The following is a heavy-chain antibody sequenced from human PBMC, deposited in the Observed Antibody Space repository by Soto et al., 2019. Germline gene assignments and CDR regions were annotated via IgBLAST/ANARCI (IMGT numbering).Heavy chain of an antibody. D-gene: IGHD3-10*01. J-gene: IGHJ5*02. CDR3: ASIYYYGSGSFWFDP. Sequence: PSETLSLTCAVSGGSISSSNWWSWVRQPPGKGLEWIGEIYHSGSTNYNPSLKSRVTISVDKSKNQFSLKLSSVTAADTAVYYCASIYYYGSGSFWFDPWGQGXLVTVSS. CDR2: IYHSGST. CDR1: GGSISSSNW. V-gene: IGHV4-4*02.